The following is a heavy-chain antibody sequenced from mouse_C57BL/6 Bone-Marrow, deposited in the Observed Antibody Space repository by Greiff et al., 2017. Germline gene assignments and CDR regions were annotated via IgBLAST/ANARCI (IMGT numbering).Heavy chain of an antibody. CDR1: GYTFTSYT. Sequence: VQLQESGAELARPGASVKMSCKASGYTFTSYTMHWVKQMPGQGLEWIGYINPSSGYTKYNQKFKDKATLTADKSSSTAYMQLSSLTSEDSAVYYCARTKSRTFAYWGQGTLVTVSA. V-gene: IGHV1-4*01. D-gene: IGHD1-1*01. J-gene: IGHJ3*01. CDR2: INPSSGYT. CDR3: ARTKSRTFAY.